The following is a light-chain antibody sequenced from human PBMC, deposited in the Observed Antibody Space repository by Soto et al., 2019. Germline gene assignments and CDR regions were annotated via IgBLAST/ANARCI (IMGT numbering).Light chain of an antibody. CDR1: QSISSW. CDR3: QQYNSYPWT. CDR2: KAS. V-gene: IGKV1-5*03. J-gene: IGKJ1*01. Sequence: DIQMTQSPSTLSASVGDRVTITCRASQSISSWLAWYQQKPGKAPKLLIYKASSLESGVSSRFSGSRSGTEFTLTISSLQPDEFATYDCQQYNSYPWTFGQGPNVEIK.